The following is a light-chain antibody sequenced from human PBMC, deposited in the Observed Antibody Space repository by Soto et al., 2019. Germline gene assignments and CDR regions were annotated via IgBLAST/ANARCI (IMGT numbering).Light chain of an antibody. V-gene: IGKV4-1*01. CDR3: QHDHNFPLT. CDR2: WAS. CDR1: QSILYSPNNKNH. Sequence: DIVMTQSPDSLAVSLGERATINCRSNQSILYSPNNKNHLAWYQQKPGQPPKLLIYWASTRESGVPDRFSASGAGTDFTLLIRHLQAEDVAVYHCQHDHNFPLTVGRGSRLEIK. J-gene: IGKJ2*01.